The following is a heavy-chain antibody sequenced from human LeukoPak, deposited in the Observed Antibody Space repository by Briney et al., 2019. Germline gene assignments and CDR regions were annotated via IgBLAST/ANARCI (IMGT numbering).Heavy chain of an antibody. CDR3: ARRLTQYDCFDP. D-gene: IGHD2-2*01. Sequence: SQTLSLTCAISGDSVSSNSVTWNWVRQSPSRGLEWLGRTYYRSTWYNDYAVSVRGRMTVNPDTSKNQFSLHLNSVTPEDTAVYYCARRLTQYDCFDPWGQGILVTVSS. J-gene: IGHJ5*02. CDR1: GDSVSSNSVT. CDR2: TYYRSTWYN. V-gene: IGHV6-1*01.